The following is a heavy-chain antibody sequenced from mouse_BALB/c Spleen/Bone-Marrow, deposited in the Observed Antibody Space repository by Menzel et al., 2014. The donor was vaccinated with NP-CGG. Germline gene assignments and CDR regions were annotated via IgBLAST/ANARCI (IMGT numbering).Heavy chain of an antibody. D-gene: IGHD1-1*01. Sequence: DLVKPGASVKLPCKASGYTFTSYWINWIKRRPGQGLEWIGRIAPGSGSTYYNEMFKGKATLTVDTSSSTAYIQLSSLSSEDSAVYFCARESYYYENYAMDYWGQGTSVTVSS. CDR2: IAPGSGST. CDR3: ARESYYYENYAMDY. J-gene: IGHJ4*01. CDR1: GYTFTSYW. V-gene: IGHV1S41*01.